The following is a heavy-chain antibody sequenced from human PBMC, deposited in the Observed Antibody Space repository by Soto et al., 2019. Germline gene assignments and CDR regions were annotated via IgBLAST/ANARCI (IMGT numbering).Heavy chain of an antibody. CDR1: GYTFTSYA. CDR3: ARRGRKSGTSTGFDY. D-gene: IGHD2-8*02. Sequence: VSVKVSCKASGYTFTSYAMHWVRQAPGQRLEWMGWINAGNGNTKYSQKFQGRVTITRDTSASTAYMELSSLRSEDTAVYYCARRGRKSGTSTGFDYWGQGTPVTVSS. V-gene: IGHV1-3*01. CDR2: INAGNGNT. J-gene: IGHJ4*02.